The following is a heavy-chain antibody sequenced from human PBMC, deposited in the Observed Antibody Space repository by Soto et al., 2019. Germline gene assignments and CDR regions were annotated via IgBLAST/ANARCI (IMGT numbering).Heavy chain of an antibody. Sequence: SETLSLTCTVSGGSISSGGYYWSWIRQHPGKGLEWIGYIYHSGSTYYNPSLKSRVNISVDTSKKQFSLKLSSVTAADTAVYYCARLGYGAYDFDYWGQGTLVTVS. CDR2: IYHSGST. CDR3: ARLGYGAYDFDY. D-gene: IGHD5-12*01. V-gene: IGHV4-31*03. J-gene: IGHJ4*02. CDR1: GGSISSGGYY.